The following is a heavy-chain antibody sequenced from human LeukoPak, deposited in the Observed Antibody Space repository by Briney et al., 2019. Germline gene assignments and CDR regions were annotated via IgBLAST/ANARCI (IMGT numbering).Heavy chain of an antibody. V-gene: IGHV1-2*07. D-gene: IGHD2-21*02. Sequence: GASVKVSCKASGFTFTDYYIHWVRQAPGQGLEWMGWINPNSGDANYEHRFQGTVTMTRNTSISTAYMELSSLRSEDTAVYYCARVPIAYCGGDCSNNWFDPWGQGTLVTVSS. CDR1: GFTFTDYY. CDR3: ARVPIAYCGGDCSNNWFDP. CDR2: INPNSGDA. J-gene: IGHJ5*02.